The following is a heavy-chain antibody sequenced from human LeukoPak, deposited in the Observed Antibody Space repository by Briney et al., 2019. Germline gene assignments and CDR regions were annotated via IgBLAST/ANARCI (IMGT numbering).Heavy chain of an antibody. CDR2: IYYRGST. V-gene: IGHV4-59*01. J-gene: IGHJ4*02. CDR1: GGSINNYY. D-gene: IGHD4-17*01. Sequence: SETLSLTCTVSGGSINNYYWSWIRQPPGKGLEWIGYIYYRGSTNYNPSLKSRVTFSVDTSKNQFSLKLNSVTAADMAVYYCARGGDYCDLRYFDYWGQGTLVTVSS. CDR3: ARGGDYCDLRYFDY.